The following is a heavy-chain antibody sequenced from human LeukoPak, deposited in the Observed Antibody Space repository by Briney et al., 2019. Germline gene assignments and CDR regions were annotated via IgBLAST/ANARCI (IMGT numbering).Heavy chain of an antibody. Sequence: PGGSLRLSCAASGFIFSTYGMHWVRQAPGKGLEWVADIWYDGNTEEYADSVKGRFTISRDNSKSTLFLQMKSLRADDTAVYYCARDKPTGNYLFDYWGQGSLVTVSS. J-gene: IGHJ4*02. CDR2: IWYDGNTE. CDR1: GFIFSTYG. CDR3: ARDKPTGNYLFDY. D-gene: IGHD3-10*01. V-gene: IGHV3-33*01.